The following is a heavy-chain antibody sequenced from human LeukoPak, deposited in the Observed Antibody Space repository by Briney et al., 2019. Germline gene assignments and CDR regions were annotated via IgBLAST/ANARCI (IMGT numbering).Heavy chain of an antibody. CDR3: ARDRGSGSFYY. D-gene: IGHD3-10*01. J-gene: IGHJ4*02. Sequence: SETLSLTCTVSGGSISSYYWSWIRQPAGKGLDGIGRIYTSGSTNYNPSLKSRVTMSVDTSKNQFSLKLSSVTAADAAVYYCARDRGSGSFYYWGQGTLVTVSS. CDR2: IYTSGST. CDR1: GGSISSYY. V-gene: IGHV4-4*07.